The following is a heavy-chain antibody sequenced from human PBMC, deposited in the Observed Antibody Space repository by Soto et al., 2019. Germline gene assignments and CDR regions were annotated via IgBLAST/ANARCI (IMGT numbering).Heavy chain of an antibody. V-gene: IGHV3-53*02. D-gene: IGHD4-17*01. CDR1: GFTVSSNY. CDR3: ARDPASLYGELAF. CDR2: IYSGGST. Sequence: EVQLVETGGGLIQPGGSLRLSCAASGFTVSSNYMSWVRQAPGKGLEWVSVIYSGGSTYYADSVKGRFTISRDNSKNTLYLQMNSLRAEDTAMYYCARDPASLYGELAFWGQGTTVTVSS. J-gene: IGHJ6*02.